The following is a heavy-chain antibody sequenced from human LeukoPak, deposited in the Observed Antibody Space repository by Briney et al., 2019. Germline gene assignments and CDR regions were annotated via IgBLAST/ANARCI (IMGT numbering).Heavy chain of an antibody. CDR2: IIPIFGTA. D-gene: IGHD5-24*01. J-gene: IGHJ4*02. V-gene: IGHV1-69*05. Sequence: SVKVSCKASGGTFSSYAISWVRQAPGQGLEWMGRIIPIFGTANYAQKFQGRVTITKDESTSTAYMELSSLRSEDTAVYYCARAESERGDGYNWEGFDYWGQGTLVTVSS. CDR3: ARAESERGDGYNWEGFDY. CDR1: GGTFSSYA.